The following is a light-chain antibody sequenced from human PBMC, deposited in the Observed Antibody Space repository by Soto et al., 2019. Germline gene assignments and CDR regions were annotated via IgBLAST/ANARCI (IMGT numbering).Light chain of an antibody. V-gene: IGKV3-15*01. CDR1: QSVNSN. CDR2: GES. CDR3: QNYNTWPWT. J-gene: IGKJ1*01. Sequence: EPVMTQSPATLSLSPGESATLSCWASQSVNSNLAWYQQKLGQAPRVLIYGESTRATGIPDRFSGSGSETELILTISRLQSEDSATYYCQNYNTWPWTCGQGTKVDIK.